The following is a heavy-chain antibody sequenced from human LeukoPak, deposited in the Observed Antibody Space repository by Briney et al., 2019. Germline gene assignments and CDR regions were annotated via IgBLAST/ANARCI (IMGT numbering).Heavy chain of an antibody. CDR2: TNPSGGST. J-gene: IGHJ4*02. CDR3: ARDRPRSYYDSSGYYAPLDY. Sequence: GASVKVSCKASGYTFTSYYMQWVRQAPGQGLEWMGITNPSGGSTSYAQKFQGRVTMTRDTSTSTVYMELSSLRSEDTAMYYCARDRPRSYYDSSGYYAPLDYWGQGTLVTVSS. V-gene: IGHV1-46*01. D-gene: IGHD3-22*01. CDR1: GYTFTSYY.